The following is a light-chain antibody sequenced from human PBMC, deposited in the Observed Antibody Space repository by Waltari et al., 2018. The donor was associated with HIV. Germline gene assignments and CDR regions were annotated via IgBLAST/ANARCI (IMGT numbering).Light chain of an antibody. V-gene: IGKV1-39*01. CDR2: AAS. CDR3: QQSYSTPLT. CDR1: QRINNF. Sequence: DLPMTQSPSSLSASVGDRVTITCRASQRINNFLNWYQQKPGKAPKILIYAASSLQSGVPSRFSGSGSGTDFTLTISSLQPEDFATYYCQQSYSTPLTFGGGTKVEIK. J-gene: IGKJ4*01.